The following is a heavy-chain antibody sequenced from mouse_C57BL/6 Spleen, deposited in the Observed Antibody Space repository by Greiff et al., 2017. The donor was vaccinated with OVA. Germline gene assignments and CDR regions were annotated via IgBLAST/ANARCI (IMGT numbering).Heavy chain of an antibody. D-gene: IGHD2-3*01. CDR1: GFTFSSYA. Sequence: EVQLVESGGGLVKPGGSLKLSCAASGFTFSSYAMSWVRQTPEKRLEWVANISGGGSYTYYPDNVKGRFTISRDNAKNNLYLQMSHLKSEDTAMYYCATMMVTTSYFDDWGQGTTLTVSS. CDR2: ISGGGSYT. CDR3: ATMMVTTSYFDD. V-gene: IGHV5-4*01. J-gene: IGHJ2*01.